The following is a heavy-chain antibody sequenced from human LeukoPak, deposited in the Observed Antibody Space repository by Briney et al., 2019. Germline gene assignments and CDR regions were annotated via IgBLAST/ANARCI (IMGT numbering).Heavy chain of an antibody. Sequence: GASVKVSCKASGYIFTSYAMHWVRQAPGQRLEWMGRINAGNGNTKYSQNFQGRVTITRGTSASTAYMELSSLKSEDTAVYYCARGRYDILTGYFQPTEDYYYYMDVWGKGTTVTVSS. CDR3: ARGRYDILTGYFQPTEDYYYYMDV. D-gene: IGHD3-9*01. J-gene: IGHJ6*03. CDR1: GYIFTSYA. CDR2: INAGNGNT. V-gene: IGHV1-3*01.